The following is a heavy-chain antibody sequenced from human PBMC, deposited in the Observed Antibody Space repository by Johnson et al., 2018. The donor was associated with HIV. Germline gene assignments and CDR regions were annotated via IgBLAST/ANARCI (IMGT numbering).Heavy chain of an antibody. V-gene: IGHV3-7*03. CDR3: ARAPHDAFDI. Sequence: VQLVESGGGLVQPGGSLRLSCAASGFIFGMYSMSWVRQAPGRGLERVANIKQDGSEKYYVDSVKGRFTISRDNSDNTMYLQMNSLRDEDTAVYYCARAPHDAFDIWGQGTMVTVSS. CDR2: IKQDGSEK. CDR1: GFIFGMYS. J-gene: IGHJ3*02.